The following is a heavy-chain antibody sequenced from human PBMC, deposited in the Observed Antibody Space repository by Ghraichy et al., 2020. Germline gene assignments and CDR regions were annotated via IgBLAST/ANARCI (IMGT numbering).Heavy chain of an antibody. CDR2: INQDGREK. V-gene: IGHV3-7*03. CDR3: SSGDTFDI. D-gene: IGHD3-10*01. J-gene: IGHJ3*02. CDR1: GLIFSTYW. Sequence: GESLNISCTASGLIFSTYWMTWVRQAPGKGLEWVANINQDGREKYYVASVKGRFTISRDNAKNSLYLQMNGLIAEDTAVYYCSSGDTFDIWGQGTMVAVSS.